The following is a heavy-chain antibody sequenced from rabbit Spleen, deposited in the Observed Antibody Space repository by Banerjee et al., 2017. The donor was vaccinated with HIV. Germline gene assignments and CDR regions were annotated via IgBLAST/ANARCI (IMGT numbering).Heavy chain of an antibody. CDR3: ARGGTYASGSGFDL. Sequence: QSLEESGGDLVKPGASLTLTCTASGFSFSNKAVMCWVRQAPGKGLQWIACINAVTGKAVYATWAKGRFTVSKTSSTTVTLQMTSLTAADTATYFCARGGTYASGSGFDLWGPGTLVTVS. D-gene: IGHD1-1*01. V-gene: IGHV1S40*01. J-gene: IGHJ4*01. CDR2: INAVTGKA. CDR1: GFSFSNKAV.